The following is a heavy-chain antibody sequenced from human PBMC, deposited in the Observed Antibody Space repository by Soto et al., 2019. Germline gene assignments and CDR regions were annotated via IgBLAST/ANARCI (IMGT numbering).Heavy chain of an antibody. J-gene: IGHJ4*02. CDR1: NGSFSGGGYY. D-gene: IGHD2-21*01. CDR3: ARVSYPHFDY. V-gene: IGHV4-31*03. Sequence: QVQLQESGPGLVKPSQTLSLTCTVSNGSFSGGGYYWSWIRQHPGKGLEWIGYIHFSGSTYYNPSLKSRVTISLDTSKKQFSLRLTSVTAADTAVYYCARVSYPHFDYWGQGTVVTVSS. CDR2: IHFSGST.